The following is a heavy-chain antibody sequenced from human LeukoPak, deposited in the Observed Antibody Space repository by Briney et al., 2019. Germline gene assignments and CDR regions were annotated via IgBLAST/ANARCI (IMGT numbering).Heavy chain of an antibody. CDR2: VYYNGST. V-gene: IGHV4-59*08. CDR1: GFTFSSYA. Sequence: GSLRLSCAASGFTFSSYAMSWVRQAPGKGLEWIGYVYYNGSTNYNPSLKSRVTISVDTSKNLFTLKLSFVTAADTAVYYCARHSVDPSSFDYWGQGTLVTVSS. D-gene: IGHD6-6*01. J-gene: IGHJ4*02. CDR3: ARHSVDPSSFDY.